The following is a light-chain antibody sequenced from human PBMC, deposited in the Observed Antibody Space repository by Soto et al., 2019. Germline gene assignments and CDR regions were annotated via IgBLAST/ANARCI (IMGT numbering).Light chain of an antibody. J-gene: IGKJ1*01. CDR2: GAT. CDR1: QAIRTE. V-gene: IGKV1-6*01. CDR3: LQDYNYPRT. Sequence: ALQMTQSPSSLSASVGDRVTITCRASQAIRTELGWYQQKPGQAPKLLIYGATTLQSGVPSRFSGSGSGTDFTLTISGRQPEDFATYYCLQDYNYPRTFGQGTKVEVK.